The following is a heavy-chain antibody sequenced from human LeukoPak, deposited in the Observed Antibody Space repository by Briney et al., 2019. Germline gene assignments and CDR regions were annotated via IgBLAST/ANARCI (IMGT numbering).Heavy chain of an antibody. Sequence: GASVKVSCKASGGTFSSYAISWVRQAPGQGLEWMGGIIPIFGTANYAQKFQGRVTITADESTSTAYMELSSLRSEDTAVYYCARDGSNIVVGSWFDYWGQGTLVTVSS. V-gene: IGHV1-69*13. J-gene: IGHJ4*02. CDR3: ARDGSNIVVGSWFDY. CDR1: GGTFSSYA. D-gene: IGHD2-2*01. CDR2: IIPIFGTA.